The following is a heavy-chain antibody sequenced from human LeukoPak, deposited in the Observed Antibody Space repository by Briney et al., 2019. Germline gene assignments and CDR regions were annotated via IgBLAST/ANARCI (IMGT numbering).Heavy chain of an antibody. Sequence: PGGSLRLSCAASGFTFDDYAMHWVRQAPGKGLEWVSGISWNSGSIGYADSVKGRFTISRDNAKNSLYLQMNSLRAEDTALYYCAKSGDYERHVFDYWGHGTLVTVSS. V-gene: IGHV3-9*01. J-gene: IGHJ4*01. D-gene: IGHD4-17*01. CDR2: ISWNSGSI. CDR1: GFTFDDYA. CDR3: AKSGDYERHVFDY.